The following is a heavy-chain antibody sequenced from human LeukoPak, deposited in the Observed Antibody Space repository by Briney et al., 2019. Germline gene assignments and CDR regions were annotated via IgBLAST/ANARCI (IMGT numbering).Heavy chain of an antibody. CDR1: GGSISSGSYY. CDR2: IYTSGST. Sequence: SETLSLTCTVSGGSISSGSYYWSWIRQPAGKGLEWIGRIYTSGSTNYNPSLKSRVTISVDTSKNQFSLKLSSVTAADTAVYYCASEVRGVITGWFDPWGQGTLVTVSS. CDR3: ASEVRGVITGWFDP. J-gene: IGHJ5*02. V-gene: IGHV4-61*02. D-gene: IGHD3-10*01.